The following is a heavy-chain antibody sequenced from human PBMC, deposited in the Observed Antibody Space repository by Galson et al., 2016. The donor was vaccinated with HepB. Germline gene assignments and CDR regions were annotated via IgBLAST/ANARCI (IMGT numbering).Heavy chain of an antibody. V-gene: IGHV4-30-2*01. CDR1: GGSINSAGYS. CDR2: IYRSGGS. Sequence: TLSLTCTVSGGSINSAGYSWSWIRQPPGKGLEWIGYIYRSGGSYYNPSLKSRVTILDDRSKNQFSLKLDSATAADTAVYYCARVRGYCSGRSCYSDVLCDPWGQGILVTVSS. CDR3: ARVRGYCSGRSCYSDVLCDP. J-gene: IGHJ5*02. D-gene: IGHD2-15*01.